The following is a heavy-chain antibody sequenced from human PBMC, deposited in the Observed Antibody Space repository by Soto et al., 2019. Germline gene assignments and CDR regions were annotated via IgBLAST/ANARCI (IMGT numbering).Heavy chain of an antibody. CDR1: GLSLSTSGEA. J-gene: IGHJ5*02. V-gene: IGHV2-5*02. CDR2: IYWDDDK. CDR3: AHYVSTSPAGWFDP. D-gene: IGHD3-10*02. Sequence: QITLKESGPTLVKPTQTLTLTCTFSGLSLSTSGEAVGWIRQPPGKALEWLALIYWDDDKRYNPTLXTXLXXTKATSKHQVVLTLTTMDPVDTATYYCAHYVSTSPAGWFDPWGQGILVTVSS.